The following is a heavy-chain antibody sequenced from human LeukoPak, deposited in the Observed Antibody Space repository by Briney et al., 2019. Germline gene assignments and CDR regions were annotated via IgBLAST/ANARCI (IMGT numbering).Heavy chain of an antibody. V-gene: IGHV3-73*01. Sequence: GGSLRLSCAASGFTFSGSAMHWVRQASGKGLEWVGRIRSKANSYATAYAASVKGRFTISRDDSKNTAYLQMNSLKTEDTAVYYCARSSAGYTSGWYPISYYYYYMDVWGKGTTVTVPS. J-gene: IGHJ6*03. D-gene: IGHD6-19*01. CDR3: ARSSAGYTSGWYPISYYYYYMDV. CDR2: IRSKANSYAT. CDR1: GFTFSGSA.